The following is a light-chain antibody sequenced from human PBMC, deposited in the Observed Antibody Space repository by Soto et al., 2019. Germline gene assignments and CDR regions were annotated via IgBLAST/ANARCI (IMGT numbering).Light chain of an antibody. Sequence: QSVLTQPPSVSAAPGQKGTISCSGSSSNIGNNYVSWYQQLPGTAPQLLIYDSNQRPSGIPDRFSASKSGTSATLGITGLQTGDEADYYCGTWDSSLSANVFGTGTKLTVL. V-gene: IGLV1-51*01. CDR3: GTWDSSLSANV. J-gene: IGLJ1*01. CDR1: SSNIGNNY. CDR2: DSN.